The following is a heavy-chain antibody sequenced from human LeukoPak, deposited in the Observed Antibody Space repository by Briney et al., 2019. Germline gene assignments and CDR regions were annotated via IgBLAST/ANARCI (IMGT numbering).Heavy chain of an antibody. V-gene: IGHV3-21*01. J-gene: IGHJ5*02. CDR1: GFIFSSYS. D-gene: IGHD6-19*01. CDR3: ARDFAYSSGTNWFDP. Sequence: PGGSLRLSCAASGFIFSSYSMNWVRQTPGKGLEWVSFISGSSSYIYYADSMKGRFTISGDNGKNSLYLQMNSLRAEDTAVYYCARDFAYSSGTNWFDPWGQGTLVTVSS. CDR2: ISGSSSYI.